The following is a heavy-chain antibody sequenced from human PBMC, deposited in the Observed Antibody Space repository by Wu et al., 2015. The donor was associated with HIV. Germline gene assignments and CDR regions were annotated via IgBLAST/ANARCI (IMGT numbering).Heavy chain of an antibody. Sequence: QVQLVQSGAEVKKPGSSVKVSCKAAVGTFSTYALTWVRQAPGQGLEWMGGIIPVFRSTNYEQKFQGRVRITTDESMSTVYLEVNSLRFEDTAVYYCASPTRGGNSLGYWGQGTLVTVSS. J-gene: IGHJ4*02. V-gene: IGHV1-69*05. CDR3: ASPTRGGNSLGY. D-gene: IGHD4-23*01. CDR1: VGTFSTYA. CDR2: IIPVFRST.